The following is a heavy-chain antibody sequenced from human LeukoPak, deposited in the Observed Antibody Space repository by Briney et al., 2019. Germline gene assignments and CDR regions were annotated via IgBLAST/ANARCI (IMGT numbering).Heavy chain of an antibody. CDR2: INHSGST. CDR1: GGSFSGYY. Sequence: SETLSLTCAAYGGSFSGYYWSWIRQPPGKGLEWIGEINHSGSTNYNPSLKSRVTISVDTSKNQFSVKLSSVTAADTAVYYCARCPSYYLFDYWGQGTLVTVSS. J-gene: IGHJ4*02. D-gene: IGHD3-10*01. V-gene: IGHV4-34*01. CDR3: ARCPSYYLFDY.